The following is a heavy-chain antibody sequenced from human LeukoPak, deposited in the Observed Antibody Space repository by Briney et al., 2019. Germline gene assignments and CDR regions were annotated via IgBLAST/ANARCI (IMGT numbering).Heavy chain of an antibody. V-gene: IGHV1-2*02. CDR3: ARDFVRDGYNTEYFQH. CDR1: GYTFTGYY. J-gene: IGHJ1*01. D-gene: IGHD5-24*01. Sequence: ASVKVSCKASGYTFTGYYMHWVRQAPGQGLEWMGWINPNSGGTNYAQKFQGRVTMTRDTSISTAYMELSRLGSDDTAVYYCARDFVRDGYNTEYFQHWGQGTLVTVSS. CDR2: INPNSGGT.